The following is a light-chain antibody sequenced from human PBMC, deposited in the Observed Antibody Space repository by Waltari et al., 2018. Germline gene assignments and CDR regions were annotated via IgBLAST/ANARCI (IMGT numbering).Light chain of an antibody. CDR3: MQSTQFPIT. CDR1: QSLVYSNEDTY. Sequence: DIVMTQTPLSSPVTLGQPASISCRSSQSLVYSNEDTYLRWLQQRPGQPPRILIYKISNRFSGVPDRFSGSGAETYFTLKISRVEAEDVGVYYCMQSTQFPITFGQGTRLDIK. V-gene: IGKV2-24*01. CDR2: KIS. J-gene: IGKJ5*01.